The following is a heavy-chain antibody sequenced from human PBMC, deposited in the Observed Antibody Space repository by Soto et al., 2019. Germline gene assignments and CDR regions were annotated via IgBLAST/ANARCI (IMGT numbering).Heavy chain of an antibody. J-gene: IGHJ4*02. V-gene: IGHV3-23*01. Sequence: VPLLESGGGLVQPGGSLRLSCAASGFSFTNFAMSWVRQAPGKGLEWVAGIGASGDITWYADSVKGRLSISRDNSKNTLYLQLNSLRFEDTAVYYCAKDDITDRGDDYFDYWGPGTLVTVSS. CDR2: IGASGDIT. D-gene: IGHD2-21*02. CDR3: AKDDITDRGDDYFDY. CDR1: GFSFTNFA.